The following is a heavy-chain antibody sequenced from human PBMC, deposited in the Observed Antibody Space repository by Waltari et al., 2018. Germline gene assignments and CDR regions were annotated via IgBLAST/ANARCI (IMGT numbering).Heavy chain of an antibody. CDR1: GGYISSHY. CDR2: IYYSGST. D-gene: IGHD6-13*01. V-gene: IGHV4-59*11. J-gene: IGHJ5*02. CDR3: ARDIKIAAAAYGFDP. Sequence: QVQLQESGPGLVKPSETLSLTCTVSGGYISSHYWSWIRQPPGKGLEWIGYIYYSGSTNYNPSLKSRVTISVDTSKNQFSLKLSSVTAADTAVYYCARDIKIAAAAYGFDPWGQGTLVTVSS.